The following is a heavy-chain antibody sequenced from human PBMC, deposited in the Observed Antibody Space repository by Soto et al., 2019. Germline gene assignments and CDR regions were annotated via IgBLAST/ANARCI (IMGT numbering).Heavy chain of an antibody. CDR1: GGSISSGGYY. J-gene: IGHJ5*02. CDR2: IYYSGST. D-gene: IGHD6-19*01. V-gene: IGHV4-31*03. CDR3: ASKQWQARDNWFDP. Sequence: SETLSLTCTVSGGSISSGGYYWSWICQHPGKGLEWTGYIYYSGSTYYNPSLKSRVTISVDTSKNQFSLKLSSVTAADTAVYYCASKQWQARDNWFDPWGQGTLVTVSS.